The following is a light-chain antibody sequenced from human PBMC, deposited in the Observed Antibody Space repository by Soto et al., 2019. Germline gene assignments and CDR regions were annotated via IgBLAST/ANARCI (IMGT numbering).Light chain of an antibody. J-gene: IGLJ3*02. CDR1: SSDVGCYNL. Sequence: QSALTQPASVSGSPGQSITISCTGTSSDVGCYNLVSWYQQHPGKAPKLMIYEGSKRPSGVSNRFSGSKSGNTASLTISGLQAEDEADYYCCSYAGSSTWVFGGGTKVTVL. V-gene: IGLV2-23*01. CDR2: EGS. CDR3: CSYAGSSTWV.